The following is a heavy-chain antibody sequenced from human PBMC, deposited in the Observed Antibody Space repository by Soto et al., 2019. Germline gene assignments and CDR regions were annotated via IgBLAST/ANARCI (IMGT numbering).Heavy chain of an antibody. Sequence: GGSLRLSCAASGFTFSSYWMSWVRQAPGKGLEWVANIKQDGSEKYYVDSVKGRFTISRDNAKNSLYLQMNSLRAEDTAVYYCAREESRYCSSTSCYIGVYYYYYGMDVWGQGTTVTVSS. CDR2: IKQDGSEK. CDR1: GFTFSSYW. V-gene: IGHV3-7*03. D-gene: IGHD2-2*02. J-gene: IGHJ6*02. CDR3: AREESRYCSSTSCYIGVYYYYYGMDV.